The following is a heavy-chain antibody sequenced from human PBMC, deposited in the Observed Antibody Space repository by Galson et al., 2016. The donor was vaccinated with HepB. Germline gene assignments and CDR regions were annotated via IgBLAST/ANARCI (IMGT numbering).Heavy chain of an antibody. J-gene: IGHJ4*02. CDR1: GFIFSVYD. D-gene: IGHD3-16*01. CDR2: ITSSNDTM. V-gene: IGHV3-48*02. CDR3: ARDDYFRLGY. Sequence: SLRLSCAASGFIFSVYDMNWARQAPGQGLEWMAWITSSNDTMYYADSVKGRFTISRDNAKNSLYLEMNSLRDEDTAVYYCARDDYFRLGYWGQGTLVTVSS.